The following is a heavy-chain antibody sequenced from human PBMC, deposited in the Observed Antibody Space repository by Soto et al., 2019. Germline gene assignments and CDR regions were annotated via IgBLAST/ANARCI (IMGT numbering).Heavy chain of an antibody. CDR1: GGTFSSYA. V-gene: IGHV1-69*12. Sequence: QVQLVQSGAEVKKPGSSVKVSCKASGGTFSSYAISWVRQAPGQGPEWMGGIIPIFGTANYAQKFQGRVTITADESTSTAYMELSSLRSEDTAVYYCARYSSGWYVGWGRWSYFAYWGQGTLVTVSS. CDR2: IIPIFGTA. CDR3: ARYSSGWYVGWGRWSYFAY. J-gene: IGHJ4*02. D-gene: IGHD6-19*01.